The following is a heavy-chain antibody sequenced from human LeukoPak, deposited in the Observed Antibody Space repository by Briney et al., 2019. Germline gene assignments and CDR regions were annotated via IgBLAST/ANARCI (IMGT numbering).Heavy chain of an antibody. V-gene: IGHV4-61*01. CDR2: IYYSGST. CDR3: ASYSSRYYYYGMDV. J-gene: IGHJ6*02. Sequence: SETLSLTCTVSGGSVSSGSYYWSWIRQPPGKGLEWIGYIYYSGSTNYNPSLKSRVTISVDTSKNQISLKLSSVTAADTAVYYCASYSSRYYYYGMDVWGQGTTVTVSS. D-gene: IGHD6-13*01. CDR1: GGSVSSGSYY.